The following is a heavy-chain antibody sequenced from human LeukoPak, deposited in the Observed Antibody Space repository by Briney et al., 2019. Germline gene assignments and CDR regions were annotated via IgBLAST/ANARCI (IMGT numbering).Heavy chain of an antibody. D-gene: IGHD1-26*01. Sequence: PGGSLRLSCAASGFTFSTYGMYWVRQAPGKGLEWVAVIWYDGSSNYFADSVKGRFTISRDISKNTLYLQMNSLRAEDTAVYYCAINQGSGFVDYFDYWGQGTLVTVSS. CDR3: AINQGSGFVDYFDY. V-gene: IGHV3-33*01. J-gene: IGHJ4*02. CDR2: IWYDGSSN. CDR1: GFTFSTYG.